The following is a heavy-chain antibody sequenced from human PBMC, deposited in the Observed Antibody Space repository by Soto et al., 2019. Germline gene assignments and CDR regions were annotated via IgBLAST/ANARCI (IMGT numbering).Heavy chain of an antibody. CDR1: GYSFTSYW. CDR3: ARGWEYCSSTSCSDLMDV. CDR2: IDPSDSYT. V-gene: IGHV5-10-1*01. Sequence: GESLKISCKGSGYSFTSYWISWVRQMPGKGLEWMGRIDPSDSYTNYSPSFQGHVTISADKSISTAYLQWSSLKASDTAMYYCARGWEYCSSTSCSDLMDVWGQGTTVTVSS. J-gene: IGHJ6*01. D-gene: IGHD2-2*01.